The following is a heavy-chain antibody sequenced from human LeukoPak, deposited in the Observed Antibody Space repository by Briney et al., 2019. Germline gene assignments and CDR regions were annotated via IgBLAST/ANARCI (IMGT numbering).Heavy chain of an antibody. V-gene: IGHV4-28*01. J-gene: IGHJ3*02. Sequence: PSDTLSLTCAVSGYSISSSNWWVWIRQPAGKGLELTGYIYYSGSTYYNPSLKSRVTMSVDTSRNQFSLKLSSVTAVDTAVYYCARTRYDSSGYHDAFDIWGQGTMVTVSS. D-gene: IGHD3-22*01. CDR2: IYYSGST. CDR3: ARTRYDSSGYHDAFDI. CDR1: GYSISSSNW.